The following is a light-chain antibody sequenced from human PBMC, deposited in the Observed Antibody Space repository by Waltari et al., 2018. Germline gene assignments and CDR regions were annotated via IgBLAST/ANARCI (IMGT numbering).Light chain of an antibody. CDR1: SSDVGRYEY. V-gene: IGLV2-14*03. CDR2: DVS. Sequence: SALPQPASVSGSPGQSITIYCTGTSSDVGRYEYVSWSQHHPGKAPNLIIYDVSKRPSGVSNRFSGSPSGYTASLTISGLQSEDEADYYCCSYTTTDTYVFGSGTKVTVL. CDR3: CSYTTTDTYV. J-gene: IGLJ1*01.